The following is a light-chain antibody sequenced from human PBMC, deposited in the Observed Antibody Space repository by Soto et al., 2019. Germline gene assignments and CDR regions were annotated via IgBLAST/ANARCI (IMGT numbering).Light chain of an antibody. CDR3: ASYTSSSSYV. V-gene: IGLV2-14*01. CDR2: EAS. CDR1: SNDVGGYNY. Sequence: QSALTQPASVSGSPGQSITISCTGTSNDVGGYNYVSWYQHHPGKAPKLMIYEASNRPSGVSNRFSGSKSGNTASLTISGXQAGDEADYYCASYTSSSSYVFGTGTKSPS. J-gene: IGLJ1*01.